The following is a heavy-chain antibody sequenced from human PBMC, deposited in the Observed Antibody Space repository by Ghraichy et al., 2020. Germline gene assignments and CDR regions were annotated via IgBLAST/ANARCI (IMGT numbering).Heavy chain of an antibody. CDR1: GGSFSGYY. J-gene: IGHJ5*02. D-gene: IGHD1-7*01. CDR2: INHSGST. Sequence: SETLSLTCAVYGGSFSGYYWSWIRQPPGKGLEWIGEINHSGSTNYNPSLKSRVTISVDTSKNQFSLKLSSVTAADTAVYYCARVQTKRYNWNYRARDWFDPWGQGTLVTVSS. V-gene: IGHV4-34*01. CDR3: ARVQTKRYNWNYRARDWFDP.